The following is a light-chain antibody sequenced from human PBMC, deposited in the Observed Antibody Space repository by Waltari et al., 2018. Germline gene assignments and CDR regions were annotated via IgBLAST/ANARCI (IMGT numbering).Light chain of an antibody. CDR1: TSDVGAYDL. V-gene: IGLV2-23*02. J-gene: IGLJ1*01. CDR3: CSYAGRGTYV. CDR2: EVF. Sequence: QSALTQPASVSGTPGQSITISCTGTTSDVGAYDLVSWYQQHPGEAPKLLIFEVFQRPSDISLRFSGSKSGSTASLTISGLQPEDEGDYYCCSYAGRGTYVFGSGTKVTVL.